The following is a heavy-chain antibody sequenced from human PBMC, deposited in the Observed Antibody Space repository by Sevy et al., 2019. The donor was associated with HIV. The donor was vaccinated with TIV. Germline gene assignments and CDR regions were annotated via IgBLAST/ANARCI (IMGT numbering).Heavy chain of an antibody. V-gene: IGHV3-74*01. J-gene: IGHJ5*02. Sequence: GGSLRLSCAASGFTFRNYCMHWVRQAPGKGLVWVSRINSDGSSTSYAGSVKGRFTISRAKAKNTLYLQMNSLGVEDTALYDCTVVGAAITAGWAICFDPWGQGTLVTVSS. CDR3: TVVGAAITAGWAICFDP. CDR2: INSDGSST. CDR1: GFTFRNYC. D-gene: IGHD1-26*01.